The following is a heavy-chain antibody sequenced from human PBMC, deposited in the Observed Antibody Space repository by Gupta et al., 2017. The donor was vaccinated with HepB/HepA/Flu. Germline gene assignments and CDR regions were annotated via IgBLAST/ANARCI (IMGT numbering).Heavy chain of an antibody. D-gene: IGHD2-21*02. J-gene: IGHJ4*02. V-gene: IGHV4-39*01. Sequence: QLQVQGSGPVLVKPSEILSLTCSASGGLLRSYDYYWAWIRQPPGKGLEWIASIHWSGRTYYNPSLSSRVTISVDTSKNQFSLKVPFVTATDTAMYYCAGQKGSGDWYFDSWGQGTLVTASS. CDR2: IHWSGRT. CDR3: AGQKGSGDWYFDS. CDR1: GGLLRSYDYY.